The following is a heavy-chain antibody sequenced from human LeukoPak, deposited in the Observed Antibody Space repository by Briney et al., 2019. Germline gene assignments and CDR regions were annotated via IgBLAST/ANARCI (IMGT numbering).Heavy chain of an antibody. CDR2: IYYSGST. CDR3: ARDGLEYSSRAGAFDI. V-gene: IGHV4-61*01. D-gene: IGHD6-6*01. CDR1: GGSVSSGSYY. Sequence: SSETLSLTCTASGGSVSSGSYYWSWIRQPPGKGLEWIGYIYYSGSTNYNPSLKSRVTISVDTSKNQFSLKLSSVTAADTAVYYCARDGLEYSSRAGAFDIWGQGTMVTVSS. J-gene: IGHJ3*02.